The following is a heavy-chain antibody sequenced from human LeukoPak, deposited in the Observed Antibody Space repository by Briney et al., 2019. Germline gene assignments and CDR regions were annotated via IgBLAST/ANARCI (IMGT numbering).Heavy chain of an antibody. Sequence: GGSLRLSCAASGFTFSNAWMNWVRQAPGKGLEWVGRIKSKTDGGTIDYAAPVKGRFAISRDDSSNTLYLQMNSLRAEDTAVYYCAKDLLTILEWFDPWGQGTLVTVSS. CDR1: GFTFSNAW. J-gene: IGHJ5*02. CDR3: AKDLLTILEWFDP. V-gene: IGHV3-15*07. D-gene: IGHD3-9*01. CDR2: IKSKTDGGTI.